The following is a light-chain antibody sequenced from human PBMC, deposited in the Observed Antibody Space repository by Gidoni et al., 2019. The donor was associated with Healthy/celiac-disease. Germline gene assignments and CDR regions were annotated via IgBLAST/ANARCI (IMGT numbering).Light chain of an antibody. CDR2: DVS. CDR1: SSDVGGYNY. Sequence: QSALTQPASVSGSPRQSITISCTGTSSDVGGYNYVSWYQQHPGKAPKLMIYDVSNRPSGVSNRFSGSKSGNTASLTISGLQAEEEADYYCSSYTSSSTLVVFGGGTKLTVL. V-gene: IGLV2-14*03. CDR3: SSYTSSSTLVV. J-gene: IGLJ2*01.